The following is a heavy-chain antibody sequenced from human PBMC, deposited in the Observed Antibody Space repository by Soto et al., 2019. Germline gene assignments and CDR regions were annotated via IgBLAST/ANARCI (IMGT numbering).Heavy chain of an antibody. D-gene: IGHD6-19*01. CDR2: SIPIFGTA. V-gene: IGHV1-69*12. CDR3: ARENGRSSGWYFDY. Sequence: QVQLVQSGAEVKKPGSAVKVSCKASGGTVSSYAISWVRQAPGQGLEWMGGSIPIFGTANYAQKFQGRVTITADASTSTDYMELSSLRSEDRAVYYCARENGRSSGWYFDYWGQGTLVTVSS. J-gene: IGHJ4*02. CDR1: GGTVSSYA.